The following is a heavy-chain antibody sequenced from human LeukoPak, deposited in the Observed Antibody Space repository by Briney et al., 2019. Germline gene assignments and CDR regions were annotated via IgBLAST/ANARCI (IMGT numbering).Heavy chain of an antibody. CDR3: AKAAYSSSWYWVDY. CDR1: GFTFDDYG. D-gene: IGHD6-13*01. Sequence: GGSLRLSCAASGFTFDDYGMSWVRQAPGKGLEWVSGISWNSGSIGYADSVKGRFTISRDNAKNSLYLQMNSLRAEDTALYYCAKAAYSSSWYWVDYWGQGTLVTVSS. CDR2: ISWNSGSI. V-gene: IGHV3-9*01. J-gene: IGHJ4*02.